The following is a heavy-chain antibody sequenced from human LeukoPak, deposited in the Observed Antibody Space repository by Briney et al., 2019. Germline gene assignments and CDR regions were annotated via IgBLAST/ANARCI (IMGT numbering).Heavy chain of an antibody. J-gene: IGHJ3*02. CDR3: ARVAHCGGDCYSFFGAFDI. D-gene: IGHD2-21*02. CDR1: GGSISSGGYS. V-gene: IGHV4-30-2*01. CDR2: IYHSGST. Sequence: PSQTLSLTCAVSGGSISSGGYSWSWIRQPPGKGLEWIGYIYHSGSTYYNPSLKSRVTISVDRSKNQFSLKLSSVTAADTAVYYCARVAHCGGDCYSFFGAFDIWGQGTMVTVSS.